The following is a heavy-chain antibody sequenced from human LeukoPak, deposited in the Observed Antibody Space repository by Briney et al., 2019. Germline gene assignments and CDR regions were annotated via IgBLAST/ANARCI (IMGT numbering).Heavy chain of an antibody. Sequence: SETLSLTCTVSGGSISSHYWSWIRQPPGKGLEWIGYIYYSGSTNYNPSLKSRVTISVDTSKNQFSLKLSSVTAADTAVYYCARGYGDDDPYWGQGTLVTVSS. D-gene: IGHD4-17*01. CDR2: IYYSGST. CDR1: GGSISSHY. J-gene: IGHJ4*02. CDR3: ARGYGDDDPY. V-gene: IGHV4-59*11.